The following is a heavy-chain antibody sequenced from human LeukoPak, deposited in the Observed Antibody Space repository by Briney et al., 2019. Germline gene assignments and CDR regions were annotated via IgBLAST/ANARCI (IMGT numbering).Heavy chain of an antibody. Sequence: SETLSLTCTVSGDSISSYYWSWIRQPPGKGLEWMGYINYSGNTNYNPSFKSRVTIAVDTSKDQFSLRLTSVTAADTAVYYCAREGRQDYVYFDCWGQGTLVTVSS. J-gene: IGHJ4*02. CDR1: GDSISSYY. CDR2: INYSGNT. CDR3: AREGRQDYVYFDC. V-gene: IGHV4-59*01. D-gene: IGHD4-17*01.